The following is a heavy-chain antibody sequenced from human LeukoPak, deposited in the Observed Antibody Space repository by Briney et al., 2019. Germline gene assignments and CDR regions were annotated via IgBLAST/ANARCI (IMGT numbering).Heavy chain of an antibody. CDR2: ITGSGFST. CDR3: AKRGAYPNWFDP. J-gene: IGHJ5*02. CDR1: GFTFNNYA. Sequence: SGGSLRLSXAASGFTFNNYAMSWVRQAPGKGLEWVSGITGSGFSTYYADSLKGRFTISRDNSKNTLYLQMNSLRAEDTAVYYCAKRGAYPNWFDPWGQGTLVTVSS. D-gene: IGHD3-16*01. V-gene: IGHV3-23*01.